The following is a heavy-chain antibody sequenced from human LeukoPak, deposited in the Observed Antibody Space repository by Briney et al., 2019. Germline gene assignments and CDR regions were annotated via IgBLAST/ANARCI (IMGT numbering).Heavy chain of an antibody. Sequence: PGGSLRLSCTASGFTFNNAWMTWVRQAPGKGLEWVGRIKTKTDGGTTKYAAPVKGRFTISRDDSKNTLYLRMTSLKTEDTAVYYCITNILTGYFDYWGQGTLVTVSS. V-gene: IGHV3-15*01. D-gene: IGHD3-9*01. CDR2: IKTKTDGGTT. CDR3: ITNILTGYFDY. CDR1: GFTFNNAW. J-gene: IGHJ4*02.